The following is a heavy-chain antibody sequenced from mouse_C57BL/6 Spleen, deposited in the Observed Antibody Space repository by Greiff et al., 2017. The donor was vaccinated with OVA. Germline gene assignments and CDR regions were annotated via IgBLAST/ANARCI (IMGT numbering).Heavy chain of an antibody. V-gene: IGHV1-15*01. CDR1: GYTFTDYE. J-gene: IGHJ2*01. CDR2: IDPETGGT. CDR3: TRPVGY. Sequence: QVQLKESGAELVRPGASVTLSCKASGYTFTDYEMHWVKQTPVHGLEWIGAIDPETGGTAYNQKFKGKAILTADKSSSTAYMELRSRTSEDSAVYYCTRPVGYWGQGTTLTVSS.